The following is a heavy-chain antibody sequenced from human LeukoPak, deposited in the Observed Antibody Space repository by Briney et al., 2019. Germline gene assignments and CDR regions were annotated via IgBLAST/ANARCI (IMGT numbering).Heavy chain of an antibody. J-gene: IGHJ4*02. CDR1: GYTFTSYG. V-gene: IGHV1-18*01. D-gene: IGHD6-19*01. CDR3: ARGVVKGGWYHLFDY. Sequence: ATVKVSCKASGYTFTSYGISWVRQAPGQGREWMGWISAYNGNTNYAQKLQGRVTMTTDTSTSTAYMEVSRLRSDDTAVYYCARGVVKGGWYHLFDYWGQGTLVTVSS. CDR2: ISAYNGNT.